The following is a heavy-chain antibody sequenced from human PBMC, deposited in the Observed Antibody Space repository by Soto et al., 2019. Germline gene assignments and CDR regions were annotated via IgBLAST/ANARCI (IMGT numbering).Heavy chain of an antibody. Sequence: SETLSLTCTASGDSISRSSYYWGWIRQSPGKEPEWIGSIYYTGRSHYNPSLKSRVTISVDASTNQFSLHLSSVTATDTAVYYSASQYSSSWYVKLLNYWGQGILVTVVS. CDR2: IYYTGRS. J-gene: IGHJ4*02. D-gene: IGHD6-13*01. CDR1: GDSISRSSYY. V-gene: IGHV4-39*01. CDR3: ASQYSSSWYVKLLNY.